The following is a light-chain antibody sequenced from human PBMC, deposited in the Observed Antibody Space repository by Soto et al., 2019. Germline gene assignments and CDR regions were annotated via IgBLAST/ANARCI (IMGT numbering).Light chain of an antibody. CDR1: ETIRNL. V-gene: IGKV3-11*01. CDR3: QQYGS. Sequence: EIVLTQSPATLSLSPGERATLSCRASETIRNLLAWYQQRPGQAPRLLIYDAFSRAPGIPARFSGGGSGTDFTLTISRLEPEDFAVYYCQQYGSFGQGTKVDIK. J-gene: IGKJ1*01. CDR2: DAF.